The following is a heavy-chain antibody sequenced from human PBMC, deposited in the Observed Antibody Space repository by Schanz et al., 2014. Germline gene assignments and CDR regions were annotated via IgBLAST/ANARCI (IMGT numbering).Heavy chain of an antibody. Sequence: VQLVESGGGLIQPGGSLRLSCAVSGFTVNTNYMSWVRQAPGKGLEWISSMYINSGSTQYADSVKGRFTISRDNSKNTLSLQMDDLRGDDTAMYYCVTWSTTYLYQDYWGQGTLVSVSA. V-gene: IGHV3-53*01. CDR3: VTWSTTYLYQDY. CDR1: GFTVNTNY. CDR2: MYINSGST. J-gene: IGHJ4*02. D-gene: IGHD1-26*01.